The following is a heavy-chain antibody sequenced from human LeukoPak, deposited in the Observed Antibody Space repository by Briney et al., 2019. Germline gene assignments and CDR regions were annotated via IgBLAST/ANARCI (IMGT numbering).Heavy chain of an antibody. D-gene: IGHD5-24*01. CDR1: GYTFTDYY. Sequence: ASVQVSCKASGYTFTDYYVHWVRQAPGQGLEWMGWINPNSGGTNYAQKFQGRVTITRDTSISTAYMELTSLRSDDTAVFYCARVVAWLQFSGSAFDMWGEGTRVPLPS. V-gene: IGHV1-2*02. J-gene: IGHJ3*02. CDR3: ARVVAWLQFSGSAFDM. CDR2: INPNSGGT.